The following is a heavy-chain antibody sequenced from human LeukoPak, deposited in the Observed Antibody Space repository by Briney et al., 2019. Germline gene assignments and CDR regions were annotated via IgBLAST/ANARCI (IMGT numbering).Heavy chain of an antibody. CDR3: AKAPVTSCRGAYCYPFDS. CDR2: TSSSDAGT. J-gene: IGHJ4*02. V-gene: IGHV3-23*01. D-gene: IGHD2-21*01. CDR1: GFTLSTYA. Sequence: GGSLRLSCAASGFTLSTYAMSWVRQTPGKGLEWVAATSSSDAGTYRADSVRGRFTISRDNSKNTLYLQMNSLRAEDAAVYFCAKAPVTSCRGAYCYPFDSWGQGTLVTVSS.